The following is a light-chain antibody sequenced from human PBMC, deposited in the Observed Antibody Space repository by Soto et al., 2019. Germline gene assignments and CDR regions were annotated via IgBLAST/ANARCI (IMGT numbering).Light chain of an antibody. CDR3: HQYDTSPRT. J-gene: IGKJ1*01. Sequence: EIVLTQSPGTLALSPGGRATISCRASQSVSSSYLAWYQQKPGQAPRILIYAASSRATGIPDRFSGSGSGTDFSLTISRLEPEDFAVYYCHQYDTSPRTFGQGTKVDIK. CDR1: QSVSSSY. V-gene: IGKV3-20*01. CDR2: AAS.